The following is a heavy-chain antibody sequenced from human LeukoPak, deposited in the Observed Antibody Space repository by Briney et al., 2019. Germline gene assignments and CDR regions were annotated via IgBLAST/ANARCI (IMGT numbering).Heavy chain of an antibody. CDR2: IYPGDSDT. Sequence: GESLKTSCKGSGYSFTSYWIGWVRQMPGKGLEWMAIIYPGDSDTRYSPSFQGQVTISADKSISTAYLQWSSLKASDTAMYYCARLMQLSHSGAFDIWGQGTMVTVSS. J-gene: IGHJ3*02. D-gene: IGHD5-18*01. CDR3: ARLMQLSHSGAFDI. CDR1: GYSFTSYW. V-gene: IGHV5-51*01.